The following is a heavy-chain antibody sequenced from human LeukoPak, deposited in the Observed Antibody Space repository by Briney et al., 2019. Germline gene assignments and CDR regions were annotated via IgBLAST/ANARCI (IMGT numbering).Heavy chain of an antibody. CDR3: XXXXXXXSDAFDI. CDR2: ISSSGSTI. J-gene: IGHJ3*02. CDR1: GFTFSDYY. Sequence: GGSLRLSCAASGFTFSDYYMSWIRQAPGKGLEWVSYISSSGSTIYYADSVKGRFTISSDDAKNSLYLQMNSLRAEDTAVYYXXXXXXXXSDAFDIWGQGTMVTVSS. V-gene: IGHV3-11*01.